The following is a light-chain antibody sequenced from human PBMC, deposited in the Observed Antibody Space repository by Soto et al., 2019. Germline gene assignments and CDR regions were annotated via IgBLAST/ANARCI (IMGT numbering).Light chain of an antibody. J-gene: IGLJ1*01. CDR2: DVT. Sequence: QSVLTQPASVSGSPGQSITISCTGTSSDLGGYNSVSWYQQHPGKAPKLILYDVTDRPSGVSYRFSGSKSGNTASLTISGRQAADEADYFCSSFTSSMTNVFGSGTKVTVL. V-gene: IGLV2-14*01. CDR1: SSDLGGYNS. CDR3: SSFTSSMTNV.